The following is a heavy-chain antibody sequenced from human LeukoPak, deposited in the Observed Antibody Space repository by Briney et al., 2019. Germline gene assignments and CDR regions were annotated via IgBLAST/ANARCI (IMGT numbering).Heavy chain of an antibody. J-gene: IGHJ4*02. CDR2: ISSSSSTI. CDR3: APGYRYYFDY. Sequence: GGSLRLSCAASGFTFSSYSMNWVRQAPGKGLEWVSYISSSSSTIYYADSVKGRFTTSRDNAKNSLYLQMNSLRAEDTAVYYCAPGYRYYFDYWGQGTLVTVSS. CDR1: GFTFSSYS. V-gene: IGHV3-48*01. D-gene: IGHD6-13*01.